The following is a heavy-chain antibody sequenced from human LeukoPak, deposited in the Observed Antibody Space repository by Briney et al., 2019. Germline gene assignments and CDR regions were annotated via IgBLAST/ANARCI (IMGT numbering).Heavy chain of an antibody. J-gene: IGHJ4*02. CDR3: AKDPHYYGSGSYYKAVDY. CDR2: ISSSSSYI. D-gene: IGHD3-10*01. V-gene: IGHV3-21*01. CDR1: GFSFINYN. Sequence: GGSLRLSCAASGFSFINYNMHWVRQAPGKGLEWVSSISSSSSYIYYADSVKGRFTISRDNAKNSLYLQMNSLRAEDTAVYYCAKDPHYYGSGSYYKAVDYWGQGTLVTVSS.